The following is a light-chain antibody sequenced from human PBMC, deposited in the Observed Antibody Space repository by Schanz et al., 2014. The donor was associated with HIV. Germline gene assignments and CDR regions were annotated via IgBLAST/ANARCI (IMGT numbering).Light chain of an antibody. CDR2: DAF. V-gene: IGKV3-11*01. Sequence: IVLTQSPASLSLSPGERATLSCRASQSVSSHLAWYQQKPGQAPRLLIYDAFNRATGVPARFSGSGSGTDFTLTISSLEPEDFAVYYCQQRGNWPPITFGQGTRLEIK. CDR3: QQRGNWPPIT. CDR1: QSVSSH. J-gene: IGKJ5*01.